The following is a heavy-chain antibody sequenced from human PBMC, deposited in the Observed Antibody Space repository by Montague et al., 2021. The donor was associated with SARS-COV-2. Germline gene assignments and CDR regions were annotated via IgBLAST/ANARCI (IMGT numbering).Heavy chain of an antibody. Sequence: SETLSLTCTVSGRSISTDHYWCWIRQPPGKGLEWIGSIHHSGNTYYNPSLKSRLTISIDTSKNQFSLKLTSLTAADTAVYYCASQVAYLYYFAPWGQGTLVTVSS. D-gene: IGHD1-26*01. CDR2: IHHSGNT. V-gene: IGHV4-38-2*02. CDR1: GRSISTDHY. J-gene: IGHJ5*02. CDR3: ASQVAYLYYFAP.